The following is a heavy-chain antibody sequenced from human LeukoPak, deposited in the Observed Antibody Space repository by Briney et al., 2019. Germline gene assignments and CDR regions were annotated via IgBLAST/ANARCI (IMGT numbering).Heavy chain of an antibody. J-gene: IGHJ4*02. V-gene: IGHV3-30*02. CDR1: GFTFSSYG. D-gene: IGHD3-22*01. CDR3: AKDRAYYYDSSGYFDY. Sequence: GGSLRLSCAASGFTFSSYGMHWVRQAPGKGLEWVTFIRYDGNNKYYADSVKGRFTISRDNSKNTVYLQMNNLRAEDTAVYYCAKDRAYYYDSSGYFDYWGQGTLVTVSS. CDR2: IRYDGNNK.